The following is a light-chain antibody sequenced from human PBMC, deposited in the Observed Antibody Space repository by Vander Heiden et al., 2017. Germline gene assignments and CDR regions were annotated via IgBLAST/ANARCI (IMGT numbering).Light chain of an antibody. V-gene: IGKV1-9*01. CDR2: GAS. Sequence: DIQLTQSPSFLSASVGDRVTITCRASQGISNYLAWYQQKPGKAPKLLIYGASTLQRGVPARFSGSGSGTEFTLTISSLQPEDSATYYCQQGRTFGQGTKVEIK. CDR3: QQGRT. J-gene: IGKJ1*01. CDR1: QGISNY.